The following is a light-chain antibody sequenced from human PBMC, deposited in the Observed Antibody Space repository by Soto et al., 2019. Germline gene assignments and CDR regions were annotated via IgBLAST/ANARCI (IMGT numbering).Light chain of an antibody. CDR2: EVN. J-gene: IGLJ3*02. V-gene: IGLV2-14*01. CDR3: SSWTSSTTQV. CDR1: SSDVGGYNF. Sequence: QSALTQPASVSGSPGQSITISCTGTSSDVGGYNFVSWYQQHPGKAPKLMIYEVNNRPSGVSNRFSGSKSGNTASLTISGLQADDEDDYYCSSWTSSTTQVLGGGTKLTVL.